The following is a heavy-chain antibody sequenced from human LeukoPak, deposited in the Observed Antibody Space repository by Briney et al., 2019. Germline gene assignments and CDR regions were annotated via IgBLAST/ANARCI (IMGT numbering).Heavy chain of an antibody. D-gene: IGHD6-13*01. J-gene: IGHJ4*02. CDR2: ISGNGYTT. CDR1: GFTFSSYA. Sequence: PGGSLRLSCAASGFTFSSYAMRWVRQPPGKGLEWLSSISGNGYTTYYADSVKGRLTVSRDNSKNTLFLQMNSLRAEDTAVYFCAKGVSSPLYYFDYWGQGALVTVSS. CDR3: AKGVSSPLYYFDY. V-gene: IGHV3-23*01.